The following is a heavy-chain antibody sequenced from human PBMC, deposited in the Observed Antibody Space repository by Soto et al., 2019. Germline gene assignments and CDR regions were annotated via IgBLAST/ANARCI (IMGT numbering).Heavy chain of an antibody. Sequence: GGSLRLSCAASGFTFSSYSMNWVRQAPGKGLEWVSSISSSSSYIYYADSVKGRFTISRDNAKNSLYPQMNSLRAEDTAVYYCARAPSYYDYCWGSYRYVSGAFDIWGQGTMVTVSS. CDR1: GFTFSSYS. V-gene: IGHV3-21*01. CDR3: ARAPSYYDYCWGSYRYVSGAFDI. J-gene: IGHJ3*02. CDR2: ISSSSSYI. D-gene: IGHD3-16*02.